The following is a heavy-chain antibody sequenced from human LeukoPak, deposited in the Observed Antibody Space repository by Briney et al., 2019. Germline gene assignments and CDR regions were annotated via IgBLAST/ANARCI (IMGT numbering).Heavy chain of an antibody. CDR2: INSGGST. CDR3: ARGHRADGYSYGPYYFDY. Sequence: GGSLRLSCAASGFTFSSYSMNWVRQAPGKGLEWVSVINSGGSTYHADSVKGRFTIPRDNSKNTLYLQMNSLRAEDTAVYYCARGHRADGYSYGPYYFDYWGQGTLVTVSS. J-gene: IGHJ4*02. CDR1: GFTFSSYS. D-gene: IGHD5-24*01. V-gene: IGHV3-53*01.